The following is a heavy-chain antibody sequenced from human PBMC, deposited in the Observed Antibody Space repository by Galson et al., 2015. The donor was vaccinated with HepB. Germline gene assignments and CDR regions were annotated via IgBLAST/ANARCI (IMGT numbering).Heavy chain of an antibody. CDR1: GFTFSSYW. V-gene: IGHV3-74*01. Sequence: SLRLSCAASGFTFSSYWVHWVRQAPGKGLVWVSRINSDGSSTSYADSVKGRFTISRDNAKNTLYLQMNSLRAEDTAVYYCARENSSGWYNYYYYGMDVWGQGTTVTVSS. D-gene: IGHD6-19*01. J-gene: IGHJ6*02. CDR3: ARENSSGWYNYYYYGMDV. CDR2: INSDGSST.